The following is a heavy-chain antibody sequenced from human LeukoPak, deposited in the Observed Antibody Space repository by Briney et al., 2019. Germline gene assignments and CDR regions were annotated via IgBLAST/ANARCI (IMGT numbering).Heavy chain of an antibody. CDR1: GFTFSSYW. V-gene: IGHV3-7*01. CDR2: IKQDGSEK. J-gene: IGHJ5*02. Sequence: GGSLRLSCAASGFTFSSYWMSWVRQAPGKGLEWVANIKQDGSEKYYVDSVKGRFTISRDNAKNSLYLQMNSLGVEDTAVYYCANFQTVGVKPFEHWGQGTLVTVSS. CDR3: ANFQTVGVKPFEH. D-gene: IGHD1-26*01.